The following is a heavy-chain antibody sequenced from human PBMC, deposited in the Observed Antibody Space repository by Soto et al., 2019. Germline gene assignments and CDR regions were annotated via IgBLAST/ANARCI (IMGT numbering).Heavy chain of an antibody. Sequence: ASVKVSCKASGGTFSSYAISWVRQAPGQGLEWMGWINPNSGGTNYAQTFQGWVTMTRNTSISTAYMELSSLRSEDTAVYYCAREKSSSSFDYWGQGTLVTVSS. CDR3: AREKSSSSFDY. D-gene: IGHD6-6*01. CDR2: INPNSGGT. CDR1: GGTFSSYA. J-gene: IGHJ4*02. V-gene: IGHV1-8*02.